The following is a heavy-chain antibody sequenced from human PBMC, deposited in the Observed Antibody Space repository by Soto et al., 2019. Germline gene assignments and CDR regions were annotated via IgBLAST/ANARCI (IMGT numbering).Heavy chain of an antibody. Sequence: EMQLLESGGGLQQPGGSLRLSCAASGFTFNNFAMGWVRQAPGKGLAWISAVTGSSRNTYYADTVKGRFTISRNNFENTVYLQMDGLRVEDTAVYYCAKMTPHGGNYRDAFDVWGRGTMVTVAS. D-gene: IGHD1-7*01. CDR1: GFTFNNFA. V-gene: IGHV3-23*01. J-gene: IGHJ3*01. CDR3: AKMTPHGGNYRDAFDV. CDR2: VTGSSRNT.